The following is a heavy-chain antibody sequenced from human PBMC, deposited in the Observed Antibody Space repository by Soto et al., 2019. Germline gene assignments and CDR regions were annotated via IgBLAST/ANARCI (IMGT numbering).Heavy chain of an antibody. Sequence: EVQLAESGGGLVQPGGSLRLSCAASGFTFSPYWMHWVRQAPGKGRVWVSRINPDGSSTDYADSVKGRFTISRDNAKNAQYVQMNSLRAEDTAVYYCGRGGSDSPRVMDVWGQGTTVTVSS. J-gene: IGHJ6*02. CDR2: INPDGSST. CDR3: GRGGSDSPRVMDV. D-gene: IGHD6-19*01. CDR1: GFTFSPYW. V-gene: IGHV3-74*01.